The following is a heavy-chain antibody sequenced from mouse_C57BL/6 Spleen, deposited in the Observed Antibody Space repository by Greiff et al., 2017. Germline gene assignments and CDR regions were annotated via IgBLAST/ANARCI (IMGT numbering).Heavy chain of an antibody. V-gene: IGHV1-80*01. J-gene: IGHJ3*01. Sequence: VKLLESGAELVKPGASVKISCKASGYAFSSYWMNWVKQRPGKGLEWIGQIYPGDGDTNYNGKFKGKATLTADKSSSTAYMQLSSLTSEDSAVYFCARSGPQGFAYWGQGTLVTVSA. CDR2: IYPGDGDT. CDR3: ARSGPQGFAY. D-gene: IGHD3-1*01. CDR1: GYAFSSYW.